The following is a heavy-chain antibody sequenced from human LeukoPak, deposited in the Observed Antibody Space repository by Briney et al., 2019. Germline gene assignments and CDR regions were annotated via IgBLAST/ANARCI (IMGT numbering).Heavy chain of an antibody. CDR1: GCTISSYY. CDR2: IYYSGST. J-gene: IGHJ4*02. CDR3: ARGGSSSWYF. D-gene: IGHD6-13*01. V-gene: IGHV4-59*01. Sequence: SETLTLTCTASGCTISSYYWNCIRQPQGKGLKGIGYIYYSGSTNYNPSLKSRVTISVDTSKNQFSLKLSSVTAADTAVYYCARGGSSSWYFWGQGTLVTVSS.